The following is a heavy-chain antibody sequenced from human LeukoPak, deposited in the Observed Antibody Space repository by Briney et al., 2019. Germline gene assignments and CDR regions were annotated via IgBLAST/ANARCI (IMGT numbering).Heavy chain of an antibody. J-gene: IGHJ4*02. CDR3: ARGLEEQWLTTDY. CDR1: GFTFSSYA. V-gene: IGHV3-30*04. Sequence: GRSLRLSCAASGFTFSSYAMHWVRQAPGKGLEGVAVISYDGRNKYGADSVKGRFTISRDNSKNTLFLQMNSLRADDTAVYYCARGLEEQWLTTDYWGQGTLVTVSS. CDR2: ISYDGRNK. D-gene: IGHD6-19*01.